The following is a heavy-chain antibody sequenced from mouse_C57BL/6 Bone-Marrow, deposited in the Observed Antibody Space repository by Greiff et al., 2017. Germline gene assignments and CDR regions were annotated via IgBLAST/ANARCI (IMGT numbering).Heavy chain of an antibody. Sequence: EVKLQESGAELVRPGASVKLSCTASGFNIKDDYMHWVKQRPEQGLEWIGWIDPENGDTEYASKFQGKATITADTSSNTAYLQLSSLTSEDTAVYYCTTGGYQVEYYFDYWGQGTTLTVSS. CDR1: GFNIKDDY. CDR2: IDPENGDT. CDR3: TTGGYQVEYYFDY. V-gene: IGHV14-4*01. D-gene: IGHD1-1*01. J-gene: IGHJ2*01.